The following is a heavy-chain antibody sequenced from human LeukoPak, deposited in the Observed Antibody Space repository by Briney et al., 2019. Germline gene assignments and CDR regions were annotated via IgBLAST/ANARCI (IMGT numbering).Heavy chain of an antibody. CDR1: GFTFSSYG. J-gene: IGHJ4*02. Sequence: TGGSLRLSCAASGFTFSSYGMHWVRQAPGKGLEWVAVISYDGSNKYYADSVKGRFTISRDNSKNTLYLQMNSLRAEDTAVYYCARDGPDGDLTYIDYWGQGTLVTVSS. CDR2: ISYDGSNK. D-gene: IGHD4-17*01. V-gene: IGHV3-30*03. CDR3: ARDGPDGDLTYIDY.